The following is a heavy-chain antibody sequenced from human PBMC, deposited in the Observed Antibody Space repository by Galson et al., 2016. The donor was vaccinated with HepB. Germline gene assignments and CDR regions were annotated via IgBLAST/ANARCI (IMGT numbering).Heavy chain of an antibody. V-gene: IGHV5-51*06. Sequence: QSGAEVKKTGQSLKISCKGSGYSFTSYWIGWVRQMPGKGLEWMGIIYPGDSDTRYSTSFQVQLTIPADKSISTAYLKWSSLKASDTAMYYCARVYDSRFLTIEFYFDYWGQGTLVTVSS. CDR1: GYSFTSYW. CDR3: ARVYDSRFLTIEFYFDY. CDR2: IYPGDSDT. J-gene: IGHJ4*02. D-gene: IGHD3-22*01.